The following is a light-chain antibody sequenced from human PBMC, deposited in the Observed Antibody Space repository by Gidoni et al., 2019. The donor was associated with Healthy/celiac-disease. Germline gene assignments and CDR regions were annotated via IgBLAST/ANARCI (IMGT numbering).Light chain of an antibody. J-gene: IGKJ2*03. CDR3: QRTYDAPPYS. Sequence: DIQLTQSLSPLSASVGDRVTITCLVSQSISSYLNWFRQKPGKVPKHLIYSASNLQSGVPSGFSGSGSGTEFTLTISSLQPEDVATYYGQRTYDAPPYSFGQGTKLEIK. CDR2: SAS. V-gene: IGKV1-27*01. CDR1: QSISSY.